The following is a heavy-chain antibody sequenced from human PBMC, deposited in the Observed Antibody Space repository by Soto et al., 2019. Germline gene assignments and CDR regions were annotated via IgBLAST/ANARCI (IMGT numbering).Heavy chain of an antibody. V-gene: IGHV4-34*01. Sequence: QVQFHQWGAGLLKPSETLTLTCAVSGGSFSGYYWNWIRQPPGKGLEWLWEVSRSGIATYNPSLKRLVTMSVDKSRNQISLNVTSVTAADTAVYYCARVPLMTYYYNSGSRDRCYFDFWGQGTLVNVSS. CDR3: ARVPLMTYYYNSGSRDRCYFDF. CDR1: GGSFSGYY. J-gene: IGHJ4*02. D-gene: IGHD3-10*01. CDR2: VSRSGIA.